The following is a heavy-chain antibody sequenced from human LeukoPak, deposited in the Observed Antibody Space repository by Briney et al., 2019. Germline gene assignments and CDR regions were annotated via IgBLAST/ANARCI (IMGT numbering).Heavy chain of an antibody. J-gene: IGHJ6*02. CDR1: GFTFKDYS. D-gene: IGHD2/OR15-2a*01. V-gene: IGHV3-11*03. Sequence: GGSLRLSCAASGFTFKDYSMSWIRQAPGKGLEWVSDITSGSGNTDYADSVRGRFTISRENAKNSLYLQMNSLRAEDTAVYYCARIDNSRDSGLAVWGQRTAVTVSS. CDR3: ARIDNSRDSGLAV. CDR2: ITSGSGNT.